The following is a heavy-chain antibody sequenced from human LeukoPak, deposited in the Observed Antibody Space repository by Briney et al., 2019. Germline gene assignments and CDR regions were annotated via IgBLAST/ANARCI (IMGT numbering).Heavy chain of an antibody. CDR2: ISSSSSTI. V-gene: IGHV3-48*01. CDR3: ARPSGSYPRYYFDY. CDR1: GFTFSSYS. J-gene: IGHJ4*02. Sequence: GGSLRLSCAASGFTFSSYSMNWVRQAPGKGLEWVSYISSSSSTIYYADSVKGRFTISRDNAKNSLYLQMNSLRAEDTAVYYCARPSGSYPRYYFDYWGQGTLVTVSS. D-gene: IGHD1-26*01.